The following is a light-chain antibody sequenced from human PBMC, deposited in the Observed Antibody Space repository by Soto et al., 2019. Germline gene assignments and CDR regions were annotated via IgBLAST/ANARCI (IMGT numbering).Light chain of an antibody. Sequence: QSVLTQPPSVSGSPGQSVTISCTGTSSDVGSYNRVSWYQQPPGTAPKLMIYEVSNRPSGVPDRFSGSKSGDTASLTISGLQAEDETDYYCSSYTSSSPYVFVTGTKVTV. CDR3: SSYTSSSPYV. CDR1: SSDVGSYNR. V-gene: IGLV2-18*02. CDR2: EVS. J-gene: IGLJ1*01.